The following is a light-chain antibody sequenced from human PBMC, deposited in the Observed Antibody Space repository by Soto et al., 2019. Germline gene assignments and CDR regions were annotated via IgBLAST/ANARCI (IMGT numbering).Light chain of an antibody. Sequence: QSVLTQPPSASGTPGQRVTISCSGSSSNIGSNTVNWYQQLPGTAPKLLIYSNDHRPSGVPDRFSGSQSDTSASLAINGLQSEDEATYFCSAWDDFLSGWLFGGGTQLTVL. J-gene: IGLJ2*01. V-gene: IGLV1-44*01. CDR2: SND. CDR1: SSNIGSNT. CDR3: SAWDDFLSGWL.